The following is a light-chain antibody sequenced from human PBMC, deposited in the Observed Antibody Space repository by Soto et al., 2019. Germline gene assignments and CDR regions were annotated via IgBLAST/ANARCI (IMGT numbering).Light chain of an antibody. J-gene: IGLJ3*02. CDR2: EVS. V-gene: IGLV2-14*02. CDR3: SSYTSSSTLV. CDR1: SSDVGSYNL. Sequence: QSVLTQPASVSGSPGQSITISCTGTSSDVGSYNLVSWYQHHPGKAPKLMIYEVSNRPSGVSNRFSGSKSGNTASLTISGLQAEDEADYYCSSYTSSSTLVFGGGTKVTVL.